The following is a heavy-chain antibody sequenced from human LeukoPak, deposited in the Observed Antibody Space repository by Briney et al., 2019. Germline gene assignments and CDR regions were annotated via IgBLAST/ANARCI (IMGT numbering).Heavy chain of an antibody. V-gene: IGHV3-33*08. J-gene: IGHJ5*02. CDR2: IWSDGSNK. D-gene: IGHD6-19*01. CDR1: GFTFSNYW. CDR3: ARDGQWPQGWFDP. Sequence: GGSLRLSCAASGFTFSNYWMTWVRQAPGKGLEWVAVIWSDGSNKYYADSVKGRFTVSRDNSKNILYLQMNSLRAEDTAVYYCARDGQWPQGWFDPWGQGTLVTVSS.